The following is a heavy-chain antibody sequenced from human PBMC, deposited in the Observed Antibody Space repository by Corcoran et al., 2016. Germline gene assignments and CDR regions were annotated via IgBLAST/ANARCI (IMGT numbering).Heavy chain of an antibody. CDR2: INPNSGGT. V-gene: IGHV1-2*02. Sequence: QVQLVQSGAEVKKPGASVKVSCKASGYTFTGYYMHWVRQAPGQGLEWMGGINPNSGGTNYAQKFQGRVTMTRDTSISTAYMELSRLRSDDTAVYYCARESSSGYYRRYFQHWGQGTMVTVSS. CDR1: GYTFTGYY. CDR3: ARESSSGYYRRYFQH. J-gene: IGHJ1*01. D-gene: IGHD3-22*01.